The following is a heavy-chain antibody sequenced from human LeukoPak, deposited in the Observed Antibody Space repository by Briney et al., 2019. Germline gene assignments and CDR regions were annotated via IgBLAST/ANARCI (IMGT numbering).Heavy chain of an antibody. CDR3: ARRRSYSSGYYY. V-gene: IGHV4-39*01. J-gene: IGHJ4*02. D-gene: IGHD3-22*01. CDR1: GGSISSSSYY. Sequence: SETLSLTCTVSGGSISSSSYYWGWIRQPPGKGLEWIGSIYYSGSTYYNPSLKSRVTISVDTSKNQFSLKLSSVTAADTAVYYCARRRSYSSGYYYWGQGTLVTVSS. CDR2: IYYSGST.